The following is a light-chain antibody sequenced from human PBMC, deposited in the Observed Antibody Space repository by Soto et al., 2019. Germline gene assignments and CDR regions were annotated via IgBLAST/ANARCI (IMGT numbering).Light chain of an antibody. J-gene: IGLJ2*01. CDR1: SGSIVSNY. Sequence: NFMLTQPPSVSESPGKTVTISCTRSSGSIVSNYVQWYQQRPGSAPSTIIFEDSQRPSGVPDRFSGSIDHSSNSAFLTISELRTEVEADYYWLSYAASDLIIFAGETKLTVL. CDR3: LSYAASDLII. CDR2: EDS. V-gene: IGLV6-57*04.